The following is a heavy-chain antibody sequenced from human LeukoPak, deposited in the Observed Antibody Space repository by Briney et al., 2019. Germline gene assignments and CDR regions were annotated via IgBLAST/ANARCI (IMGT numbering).Heavy chain of an antibody. Sequence: SVKVSCKASGGTFSSYAISWVRQAPGQGLEWMGGIIPVFGTANYAQKFQGRVTITADKSTSTAYMELSSLRSEDTAVYYCARAPIAAAGKELRDWGQGTLVTVSS. CDR2: IIPVFGTA. CDR3: ARAPIAAAGKELRD. V-gene: IGHV1-69*06. CDR1: GGTFSSYA. D-gene: IGHD6-13*01. J-gene: IGHJ4*02.